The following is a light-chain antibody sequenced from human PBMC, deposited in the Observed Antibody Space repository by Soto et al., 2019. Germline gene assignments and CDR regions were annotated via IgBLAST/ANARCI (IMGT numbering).Light chain of an antibody. CDR2: RAT. CDR1: PGIRNE. V-gene: IGKV1-17*01. J-gene: IGKJ2*01. CDR3: QQYNNWPPVT. Sequence: DIQLTQSPSSLSASVGDRVTITCRSSPGIRNELGWFQQKPGKAPERIIYRATTMQRGVPSRFSGSGSGTEVTLTISSLQPEDFATDYCQQYNNWPPVTSGPGTKLEIK.